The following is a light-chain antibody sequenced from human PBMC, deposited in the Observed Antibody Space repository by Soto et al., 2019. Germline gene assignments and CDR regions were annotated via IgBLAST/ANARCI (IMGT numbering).Light chain of an antibody. CDR2: GAS. CDR1: QSVSSN. Sequence: EIVMTQSPATLSVSPGERATLSCRASQSVSSNLAWYQQKPGQAPRLLIYGASTRATGIPARFSGSGSGTEFTLTISSLQSEDFAVDYWQQYNNWPPYTFGQGTKLEIK. V-gene: IGKV3-15*01. CDR3: QQYNNWPPYT. J-gene: IGKJ2*01.